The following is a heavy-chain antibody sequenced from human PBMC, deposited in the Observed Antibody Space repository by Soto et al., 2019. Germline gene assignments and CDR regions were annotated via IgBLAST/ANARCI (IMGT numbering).Heavy chain of an antibody. CDR2: ISGSGGST. D-gene: IGHD3-3*01. Sequence: GGSLRLSCAASGGTFSSYGMSWVRQEPGKGLEWVSAISGSGGSTYYADSVKGRFTISRDNSKNTLYLQMNSLRAEDMAVYYCAKGEYDFWSGYYGSFDYWGQGTLVTVSP. CDR3: AKGEYDFWSGYYGSFDY. CDR1: GGTFSSYG. J-gene: IGHJ4*02. V-gene: IGHV3-23*01.